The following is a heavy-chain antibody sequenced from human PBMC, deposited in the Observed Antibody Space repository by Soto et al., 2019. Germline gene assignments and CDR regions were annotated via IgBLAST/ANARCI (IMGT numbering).Heavy chain of an antibody. D-gene: IGHD2-2*01. V-gene: IGHV3-48*01. Sequence: EVQLVESGGGLVQPGGSLRLSCAASGFTFSSYSMNWVRQAPGKGLEWVSYISSSSSTIYYADSVKGRFNISRGNAKNSLYLQMNSLRAEDTAVYYCARVIVVPAATYWYFDLWGRGTLVTVSS. CDR3: ARVIVVPAATYWYFDL. CDR1: GFTFSSYS. CDR2: ISSSSSTI. J-gene: IGHJ2*01.